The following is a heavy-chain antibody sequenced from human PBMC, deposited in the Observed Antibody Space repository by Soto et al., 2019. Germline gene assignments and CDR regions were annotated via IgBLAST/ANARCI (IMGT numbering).Heavy chain of an antibody. D-gene: IGHD3-3*01. Sequence: EVQLVESGGGLVQPGGSLRLSCAASGFTLSSYSMNWVRQAPGKGLEWVSYISSSSSTIYYADSVKGRFTISRDNAKNSLYLQMNSLRDEDTAVYYCARDLRFLEWLFYSAPPDYYYYGMDVWGQGTTVTVSS. V-gene: IGHV3-48*02. CDR2: ISSSSSTI. CDR1: GFTLSSYS. J-gene: IGHJ6*02. CDR3: ARDLRFLEWLFYSAPPDYYYYGMDV.